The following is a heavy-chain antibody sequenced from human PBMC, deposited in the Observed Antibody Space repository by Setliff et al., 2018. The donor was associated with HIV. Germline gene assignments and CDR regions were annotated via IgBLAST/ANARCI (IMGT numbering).Heavy chain of an antibody. CDR3: ARASVGATGLYAFDI. V-gene: IGHV4-39*01. D-gene: IGHD1-26*01. J-gene: IGHJ3*02. Sequence: SETLSLTCTVSGGSISSTIDYWGWIRQPPGKGLEWIGNIYYRGSTYYNPSLKSRVTISVDTSKNQFSLKLSSVTATDTAVYYCARASVGATGLYAFDIWGQGTMVTVSS. CDR2: IYYRGST. CDR1: GGSISSTIDY.